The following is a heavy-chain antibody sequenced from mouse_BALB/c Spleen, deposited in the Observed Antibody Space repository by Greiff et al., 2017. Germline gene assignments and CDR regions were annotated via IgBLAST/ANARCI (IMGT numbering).Heavy chain of an antibody. CDR2: IWAGGST. J-gene: IGHJ4*01. D-gene: IGHD2-1*01. CDR1: GFSLTSYG. V-gene: IGHV2-9*02. Sequence: VKLVESGPGLVAPSQSLSITCTVSGFSLTSYGVHWVRQPPGKGLEWLGVIWAGGSTNYNSALMSRLSISKDNSKSQVFLKMNSLQTDDTAMYYCARDPLLSGAMDYWGQGTSVTVSS. CDR3: ARDPLLSGAMDY.